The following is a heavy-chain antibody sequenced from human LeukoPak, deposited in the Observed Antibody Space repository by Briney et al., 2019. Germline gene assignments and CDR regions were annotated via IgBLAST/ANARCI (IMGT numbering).Heavy chain of an antibody. J-gene: IGHJ4*02. CDR2: ISSDSSSI. D-gene: IGHD2-2*01. CDR3: ARERGYCTDTSCYGFDY. V-gene: IGHV3-48*01. CDR1: GFTFSIYS. Sequence: GGSLRLSCAASGFTFSIYSMNWVRQAPGKGREWVSKISSDSSSIYYADSVKGRFTISRDNAKNSLYLQMNNLRAEDTAVYYCARERGYCTDTSCYGFDYWGQGILVTVSS.